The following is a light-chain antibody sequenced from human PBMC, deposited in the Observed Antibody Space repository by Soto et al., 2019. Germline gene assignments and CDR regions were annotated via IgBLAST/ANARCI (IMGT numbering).Light chain of an antibody. V-gene: IGLV2-14*01. J-gene: IGLJ1*01. CDR1: SSDVGGYNY. CDR2: DIS. CDR3: CSYAGDYTFYV. Sequence: QSVLTQPASVSGSPGQSITISCTGTSSDVGGYNYVSWYQQHPGKAPELIIYDISNRPSGVPNRFSASKSGNTASLTISGLQAEDEADYYCCSYAGDYTFYVFGTGTKVTVL.